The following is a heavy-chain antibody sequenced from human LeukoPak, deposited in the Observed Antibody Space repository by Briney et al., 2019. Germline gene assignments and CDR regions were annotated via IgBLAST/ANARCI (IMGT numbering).Heavy chain of an antibody. D-gene: IGHD6-13*01. Sequence: ASVKVSCKTFGYTFTGYYMHWVRQAPGQGLEWMGWINHKSGATDCAQKFQGRVTMTRDTSISTAYMELSRLRSDDTAVYYCARALYSSSLPGGYWGQGMLVTVSS. J-gene: IGHJ4*02. CDR2: INHKSGAT. CDR3: ARALYSSSLPGGY. CDR1: GYTFTGYY. V-gene: IGHV1-2*02.